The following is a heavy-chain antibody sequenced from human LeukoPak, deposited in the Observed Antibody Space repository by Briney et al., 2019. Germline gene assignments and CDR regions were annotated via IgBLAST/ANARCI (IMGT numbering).Heavy chain of an antibody. CDR1: GFTFSSYG. CDR3: AKDSYTVKSFDY. V-gene: IGHV3-30*18. CDR2: ISYDGSNK. Sequence: PGGSLRLSCAASGFTFSSYGMHWVRQAPGKGLEWVAVISYDGSNKYYADSVKGRFTISRDNSKNTLYLQMNSLRAEDTAMYYCAKDSYTVKSFDYWGQGTLVTVSS. D-gene: IGHD4-17*01. J-gene: IGHJ4*02.